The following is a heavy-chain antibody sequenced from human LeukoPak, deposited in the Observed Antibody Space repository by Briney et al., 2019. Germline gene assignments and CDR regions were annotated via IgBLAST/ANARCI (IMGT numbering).Heavy chain of an antibody. D-gene: IGHD5-18*01. CDR2: IYYSGST. Sequence: PSETLSLTCTVSGGSISSSSYYWGWIRQPPGKGLEWIGSIYYSGSTYYNPSLKSRVTISVDTSKNQFSLKLSSVTAADTAVYYCARIGFDTAMVSWGQGTLVTVSS. J-gene: IGHJ5*02. V-gene: IGHV4-39*01. CDR3: ARIGFDTAMVS. CDR1: GGSISSSSYY.